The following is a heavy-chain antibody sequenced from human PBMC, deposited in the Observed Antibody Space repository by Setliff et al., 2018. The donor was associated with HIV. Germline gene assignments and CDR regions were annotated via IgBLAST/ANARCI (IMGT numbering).Heavy chain of an antibody. CDR2: FHYSGST. J-gene: IGHJ4*02. Sequence: PSETLSLTCTVSGGSISSTTYYWGWIRQPPGKGLEWIGSFHYSGSTSYNPSLKSRVAISVDTSKSQFSLKMTSVAAADTAVYYCARARAEWVELHSVPSYFDYWGQGTLVTVSS. V-gene: IGHV4-39*01. CDR3: ARARAEWVELHSVPSYFDY. D-gene: IGHD3-3*01. CDR1: GGSISSTTYY.